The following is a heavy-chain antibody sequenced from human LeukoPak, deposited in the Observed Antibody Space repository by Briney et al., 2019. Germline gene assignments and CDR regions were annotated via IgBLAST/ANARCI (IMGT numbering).Heavy chain of an antibody. J-gene: IGHJ3*02. CDR1: GFTFSNAW. D-gene: IGHD2-2*01. CDR3: TTGTTDIVVVPAAPSAFDT. Sequence: GGSLRLSCAASGFTFSNAWMSWVRQAPGKGLEWVGRIKSKTDGGTTDYAAPVKGRFTISRDDSKNTLYLQMNSLKTEDTAVYYCTTGTTDIVVVPAAPSAFDTWGQGTMVTVSS. CDR2: IKSKTDGGTT. V-gene: IGHV3-15*01.